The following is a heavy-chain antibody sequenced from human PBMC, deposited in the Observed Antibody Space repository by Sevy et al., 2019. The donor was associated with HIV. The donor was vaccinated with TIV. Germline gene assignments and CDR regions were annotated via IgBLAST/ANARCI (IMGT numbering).Heavy chain of an antibody. J-gene: IGHJ4*02. Sequence: GGSLRLSCATSGFTFSSYAMSWVRQAPEKGLEWVSAISASGGDTYYANSVKGRFTISRDNSKNTLYLQMNSLRAEDTAVYYWAKDLNSLTTAGSELDDWGQGTLVTVSS. D-gene: IGHD4-17*01. V-gene: IGHV3-23*01. CDR1: GFTFSSYA. CDR2: ISASGGDT. CDR3: AKDLNSLTTAGSELDD.